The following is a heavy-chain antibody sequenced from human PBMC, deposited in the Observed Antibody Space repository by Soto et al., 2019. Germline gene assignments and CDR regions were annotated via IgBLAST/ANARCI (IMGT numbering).Heavy chain of an antibody. J-gene: IGHJ6*03. V-gene: IGHV1-2*04. CDR3: ARERGGATATLDYYYFYMDV. Sequence: QVQLVQSGAEVRKPGASVTVSCRSSGDSFNDYYIHWVRQAPGQGFEWMGWINPNGGVTKYAQKFQGWVSMTRDTSIRTVYMQLSRRRSDDTAVYYCARERGGATATLDYYYFYMDVWGTGTTVTVSS. CDR1: GDSFNDYY. D-gene: IGHD5-12*01. CDR2: INPNGGVT.